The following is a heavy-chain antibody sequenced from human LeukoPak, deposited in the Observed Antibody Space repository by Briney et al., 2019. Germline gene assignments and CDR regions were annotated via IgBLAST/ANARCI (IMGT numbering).Heavy chain of an antibody. CDR2: IYSGGST. D-gene: IGHD3-16*01. J-gene: IGHJ4*02. Sequence: GGSLRLSYAASGFTLSSNYMSGVRQAPGRGLEGVSVIYSGGSTYYADPVKGRFTISRDNSKNTRYLQMHSLRAEGTSLSYCASQGGALVDYWGQGTLVTVSS. CDR3: ASQGGALVDY. CDR1: GFTLSSNY. V-gene: IGHV3-53*01.